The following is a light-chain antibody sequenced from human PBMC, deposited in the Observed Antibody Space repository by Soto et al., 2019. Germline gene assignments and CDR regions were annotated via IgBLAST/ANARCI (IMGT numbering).Light chain of an antibody. CDR2: KAS. CDR3: QQYTSYPWT. V-gene: IGKV1-5*03. Sequence: DIQMTQSPSTLSASVGDRFTITCRASQSISTWLAWYQQKPGKAPKLLIYKASGLESGVPSRFSGSGSGTDFTLTISSLQPDDFATYYCQQYTSYPWTFGQGTKVDIK. J-gene: IGKJ1*01. CDR1: QSISTW.